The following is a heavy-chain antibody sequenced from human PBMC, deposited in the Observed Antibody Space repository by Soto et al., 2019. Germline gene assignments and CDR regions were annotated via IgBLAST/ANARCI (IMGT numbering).Heavy chain of an antibody. CDR3: AVRDAFWSGPLYGMDV. V-gene: IGHV4-31*03. CDR2: IYYSGST. J-gene: IGHJ6*02. CDR1: GGSISSGGYY. D-gene: IGHD3-3*01. Sequence: SETLSLTCTVSGGSISSGGYYWSWIRQHPGKGLEWIGYIYYSGSTYYNPSLKSRVTISVDTSKNQFSLKLSSVTAADTAVYYCAVRDAFWSGPLYGMDVWGQGTTVTVSS.